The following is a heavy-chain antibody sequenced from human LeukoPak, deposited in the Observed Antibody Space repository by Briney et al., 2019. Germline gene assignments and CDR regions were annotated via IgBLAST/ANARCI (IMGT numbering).Heavy chain of an antibody. J-gene: IGHJ4*02. CDR3: ARVGYDILTGIHY. D-gene: IGHD3-9*01. Sequence: GGSLRLSCVASGFTFSEYSINWVRQAPGKGLEWISFISSRSSAIYYADSVKGRFTISRDNAKKSLYLQMNSLRDEDTAVYYCARVGYDILTGIHYWGQGTPVTVSS. V-gene: IGHV3-48*02. CDR1: GFTFSEYS. CDR2: ISSRSSAI.